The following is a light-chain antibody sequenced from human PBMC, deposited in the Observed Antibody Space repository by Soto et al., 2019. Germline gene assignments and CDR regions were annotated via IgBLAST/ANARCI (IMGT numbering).Light chain of an antibody. CDR3: QTWGDGIHWV. J-gene: IGLJ3*02. CDR2: LNSDGSH. Sequence: QLVLTQSPSASASLGASVKLTCTLSSGHSNYAIAWLQHHPEKGPRYLMKLNSDGSHSKGDGIPDRFSGSSSGAERYLTISSLQSEDEADYYCQTWGDGIHWVFGGGTKVTVL. CDR1: SGHSNYA. V-gene: IGLV4-69*02.